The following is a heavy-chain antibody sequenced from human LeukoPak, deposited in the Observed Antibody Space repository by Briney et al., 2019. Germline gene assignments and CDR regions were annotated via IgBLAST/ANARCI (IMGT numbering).Heavy chain of an antibody. V-gene: IGHV1-18*01. D-gene: IGHD1-26*01. Sequence: GASVKVSCKASGYTFTNYGITWMRQAPGQGLEWMGWINTYNGNTNYAQKLQGRVTITTDTSTSTAYMELRSLRSVDTAVFYCARDLVDGVGAPGAYWGQGALVTVSS. CDR2: INTYNGNT. CDR3: ARDLVDGVGAPGAY. CDR1: GYTFTNYG. J-gene: IGHJ4*02.